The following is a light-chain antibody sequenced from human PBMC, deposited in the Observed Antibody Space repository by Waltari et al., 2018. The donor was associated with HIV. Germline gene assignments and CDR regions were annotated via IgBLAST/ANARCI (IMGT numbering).Light chain of an antibody. J-gene: IGKJ1*01. Sequence: DIQMTQSPSSLSASVGESVTITCRASQSINTYLHWYQQKAGKTPKLLIYVASSLQSGVPSRFSGSGSGTDFTLTITSLQPEDFATYYCQQSYSTPWTFGQGTKVEIK. CDR3: QQSYSTPWT. CDR2: VAS. V-gene: IGKV1-39*01. CDR1: QSINTY.